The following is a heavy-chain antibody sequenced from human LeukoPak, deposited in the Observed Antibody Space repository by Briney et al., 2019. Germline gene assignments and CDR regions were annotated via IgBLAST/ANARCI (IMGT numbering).Heavy chain of an antibody. Sequence: SETLSLTCAVYGESFSGYYWSWVRQPPGKGLEWIAGINHNGNTHYNPSLKTRITISVDPSKTQFSLRLTSVIAADTAVYYCARNRDYYGSGNYDYWGQGSLVTVSS. J-gene: IGHJ4*02. CDR3: ARNRDYYGSGNYDY. CDR2: INHNGNT. V-gene: IGHV4-34*01. CDR1: GESFSGYY. D-gene: IGHD3-10*01.